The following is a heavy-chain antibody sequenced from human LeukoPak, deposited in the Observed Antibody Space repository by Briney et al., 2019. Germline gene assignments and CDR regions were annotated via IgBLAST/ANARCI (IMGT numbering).Heavy chain of an antibody. J-gene: IGHJ6*02. Sequence: GGSLRLSCAVSGITLSNYGMTWVRQAPGKGLEWVAGISDTGGRTNYADSVKGRFTISRDNSRNTLYLQMNSLRVEDTALYFCARGDQWRAGGPTTQGFYYYGMDVWGQGTTVIVSS. D-gene: IGHD6-19*01. CDR1: GITLSNYG. CDR3: ARGDQWRAGGPTTQGFYYYGMDV. V-gene: IGHV3-23*01. CDR2: ISDTGGRT.